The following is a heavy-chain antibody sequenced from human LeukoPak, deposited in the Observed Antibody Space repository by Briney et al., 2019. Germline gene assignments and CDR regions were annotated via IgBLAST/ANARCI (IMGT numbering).Heavy chain of an antibody. D-gene: IGHD5-24*01. V-gene: IGHV1-2*02. CDR2: INSNNGDT. Sequence: ASVKVSCKASGYTFTGYYLHWVRQAPGQGLEWVGGINSNNGDTHYAQNFQGTVTMTRDTSISTAYMELSRLGPDDTAVYYCARDGDGYNLDWGQGTLVTVSS. J-gene: IGHJ4*02. CDR1: GYTFTGYY. CDR3: ARDGDGYNLD.